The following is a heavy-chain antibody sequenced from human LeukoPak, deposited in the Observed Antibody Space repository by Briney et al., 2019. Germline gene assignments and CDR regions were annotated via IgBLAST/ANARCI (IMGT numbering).Heavy chain of an antibody. D-gene: IGHD6-13*01. CDR1: GYTFTGYY. J-gene: IGHJ4*02. CDR2: INPDSGGT. CDR3: ARVRGDSSWYGLDY. V-gene: IGHV1-2*02. Sequence: ASVKVSCKTSGYTFTGYYIHWVRQAPGQGLEWMGWINPDSGGTNYAQKFQGRVTMTRDTSISAGYMELSGLRPDDTAVFYCARVRGDSSWYGLDYLGQGTLVSVSS.